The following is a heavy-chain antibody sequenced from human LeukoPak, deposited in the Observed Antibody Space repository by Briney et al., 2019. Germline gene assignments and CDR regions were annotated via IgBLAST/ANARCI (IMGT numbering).Heavy chain of an antibody. J-gene: IGHJ4*02. D-gene: IGHD2-2*01. CDR2: INAGNGNT. CDR1: GYTFTSYA. V-gene: IGHV1-3*01. CDR3: ARDPTSSRYCSSTSCPGLLFDY. Sequence: GASVKVSCKASGYTFTSYAMHWVRQAPGQRLEWMGWINAGNGNTNYSQKFQGRVTITRDTSASTAYMELSSLRSEDTAVYYCARDPTSSRYCSSTSCPGLLFDYWGQGTLVTVSS.